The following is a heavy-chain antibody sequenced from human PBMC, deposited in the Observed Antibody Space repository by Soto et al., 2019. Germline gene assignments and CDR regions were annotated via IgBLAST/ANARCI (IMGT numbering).Heavy chain of an antibody. D-gene: IGHD4-17*01. CDR1: GASVSNKTYY. CDR2: VYYSGTT. V-gene: IGHV4-61*01. Sequence: SETLSLTCSVSGASVSNKTYYWSWIRQPPGKRLEWIGYVYYSGTTNYNPSLKSRVTISVDLSKNQFSLRLSSVTTADTALYYCARTTAVPNTLRSRYFFDYWGQGTLVTVSS. J-gene: IGHJ4*02. CDR3: ARTTAVPNTLRSRYFFDY.